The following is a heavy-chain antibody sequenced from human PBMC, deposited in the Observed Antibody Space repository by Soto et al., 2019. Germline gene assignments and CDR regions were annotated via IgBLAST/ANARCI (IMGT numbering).Heavy chain of an antibody. D-gene: IGHD3-10*01. CDR1: GSSITSGLYY. CDR2: IYSRGNT. CDR3: ARALSGSYFVLDL. V-gene: IGHV4-31*03. Sequence: QVQLQESGPGLVKPSQTLSLTCTVSGSSITSGLYYWTWIRQHPGKGLEWIGNIYSRGNTYYSSSLKISVDMAFDTSNNQCSLRVSSVTAADTAVYYCARALSGSYFVLDLWGQGAQVTVSP. J-gene: IGHJ5*02.